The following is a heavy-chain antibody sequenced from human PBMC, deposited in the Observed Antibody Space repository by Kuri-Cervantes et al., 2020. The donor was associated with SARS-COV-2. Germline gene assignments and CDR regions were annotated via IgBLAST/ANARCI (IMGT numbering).Heavy chain of an antibody. Sequence: ASVKVSCKASGYTFTSYDINWVRQATGQGLEWMGWMNPNSGNTGYAQKFQGRVTMTRNTSISTAYMELSSLRSEDTAVYYCARVPAIVVVPAAIVDWYFDLWGRGTLVTVSS. CDR1: GYTFTSYD. V-gene: IGHV1-8*01. D-gene: IGHD2-2*01. J-gene: IGHJ2*01. CDR3: ARVPAIVVVPAAIVDWYFDL. CDR2: MNPNSGNT.